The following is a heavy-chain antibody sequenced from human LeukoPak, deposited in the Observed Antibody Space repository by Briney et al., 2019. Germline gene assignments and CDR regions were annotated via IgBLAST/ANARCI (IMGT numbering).Heavy chain of an antibody. CDR2: ISAYNGNT. V-gene: IGHV1-18*01. D-gene: IGHD4-17*01. CDR3: AREDYGDYGSYYGMDV. J-gene: IGHJ6*02. Sequence: ASVKVSCKASGYTFTNHGISWVRQAPGQGLEWMGWISAYNGNTNYAQKLQGRVTMTTDTSTSTAYMELRSLRSDDTAVYYCAREDYGDYGSYYGMDVWGQGTTVTVSS. CDR1: GYTFTNHG.